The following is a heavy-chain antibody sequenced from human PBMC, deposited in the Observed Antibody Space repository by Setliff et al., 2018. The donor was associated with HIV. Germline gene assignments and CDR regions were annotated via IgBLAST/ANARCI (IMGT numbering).Heavy chain of an antibody. D-gene: IGHD6-13*01. Sequence: PSETLSLTCTVSGASITTSSYYWGWIRQPPGKGLEWIGNIHFSGSTYYNPSLKSRVTISEDTSRNQFSLRLSSVTAADTAIYYCARVPTSSWYVTTQRTKEYFHHWGQGTLVTVSS. CDR1: GASITTSSYY. V-gene: IGHV4-39*07. CDR2: IHFSGST. CDR3: ARVPTSSWYVTTQRTKEYFHH. J-gene: IGHJ1*01.